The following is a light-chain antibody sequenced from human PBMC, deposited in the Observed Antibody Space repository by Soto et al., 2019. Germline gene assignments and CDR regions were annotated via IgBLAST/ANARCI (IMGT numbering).Light chain of an antibody. V-gene: IGLV1-51*01. J-gene: IGLJ7*01. CDR2: DNS. CDR1: GSTIGTNS. CDR3: TSWHNSLRGVV. Sequence: QSVLTQPPSVSAAPGQTVTISCSGSGSTIGTNSVSWYQQILGTAPKLLIFDNSKRPSGIPDRFSGSKSGGSATLTIAGLQTGDEGDYFCTSWHNSLRGVVFGGGTQLTVL.